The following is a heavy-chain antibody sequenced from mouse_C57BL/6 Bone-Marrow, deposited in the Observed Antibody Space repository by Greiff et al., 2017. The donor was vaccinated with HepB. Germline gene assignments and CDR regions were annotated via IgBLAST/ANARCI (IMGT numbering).Heavy chain of an antibody. D-gene: IGHD2-1*01. CDR1: GYTFTSYW. Sequence: VQVVESGAELAKPGASVKLSCKASGYTFTSYWMHWVKQRPGQGLEWIGYINPSSGYTKYNQKFKDKATLTADKSSSTAYMQLSSLTYEDSAVYYCAHIYPLFLLDYWGQGTTLTVSS. CDR2: INPSSGYT. V-gene: IGHV1-7*01. J-gene: IGHJ2*01. CDR3: AHIYPLFLLDY.